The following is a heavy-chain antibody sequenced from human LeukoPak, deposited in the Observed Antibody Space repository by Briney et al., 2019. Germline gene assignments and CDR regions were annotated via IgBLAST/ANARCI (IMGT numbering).Heavy chain of an antibody. CDR1: GYTFTSYD. CDR2: MNPNRGNT. Sequence: GASVKVSCKASGYTFTSYDINWVRQATAQGLEWMGWMNPNRGNTGYAQKFHGRVTMTRNSSITTAYMELSSLRSEDTAVYYCARRHGRCSDGSCYYPDYWGQGTLVTVSS. D-gene: IGHD2-15*01. J-gene: IGHJ4*02. V-gene: IGHV1-8*01. CDR3: ARRHGRCSDGSCYYPDY.